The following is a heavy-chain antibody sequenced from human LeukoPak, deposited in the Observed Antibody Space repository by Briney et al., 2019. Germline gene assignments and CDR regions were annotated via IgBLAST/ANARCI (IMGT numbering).Heavy chain of an antibody. CDR3: ARDRRRFGEVLLDY. J-gene: IGHJ4*02. CDR1: GFTFSDYY. CDR2: ISSSGSTI. Sequence: PGGSLRLSCAASGFTFSDYYMGWIRQAPGKGLEWVSYISSSGSTIYYADSVKGRFTISRDNAKNSLYLQMNSLRAEDTAVYYCARDRRRFGEVLLDYWGQGTLVTVSS. V-gene: IGHV3-11*01. D-gene: IGHD3-10*01.